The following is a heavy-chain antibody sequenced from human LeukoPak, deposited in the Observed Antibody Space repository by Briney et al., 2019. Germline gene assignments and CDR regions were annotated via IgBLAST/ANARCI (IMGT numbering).Heavy chain of an antibody. CDR1: GFTFSSYW. CDR3: AKGDYDFWSGYPYYYGMDV. Sequence: GGSLRLSCAASGFTFSSYWMHWVRQAPGKGLVWVSRINSDGSSTSYADSVKGRFTISRDNAKNTLYLQLNSLRAEDTAVYYCAKGDYDFWSGYPYYYGMDVWGQGTTVTVSS. D-gene: IGHD3-3*01. J-gene: IGHJ6*02. V-gene: IGHV3-74*01. CDR2: INSDGSST.